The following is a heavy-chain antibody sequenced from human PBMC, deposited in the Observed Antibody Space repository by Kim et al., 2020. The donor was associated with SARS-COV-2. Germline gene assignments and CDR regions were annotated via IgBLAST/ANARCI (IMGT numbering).Heavy chain of an antibody. CDR1: GFTVSSNY. D-gene: IGHD6-19*01. J-gene: IGHJ4*02. V-gene: IGHV3-53*01. CDR2: IYSGGST. Sequence: GGSLRLSCAASGFTVSSNYMSWVRQAPGKGLEWVSVIYSGGSTYYADSVKGRFNISRDNSKNTLYLQMNSLRAEDTAVYYCARGVGGWYLYYFDYWGQGTLVTVSS. CDR3: ARGVGGWYLYYFDY.